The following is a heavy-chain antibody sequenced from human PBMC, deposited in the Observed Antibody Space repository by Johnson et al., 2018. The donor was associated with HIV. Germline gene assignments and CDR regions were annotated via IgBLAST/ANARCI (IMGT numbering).Heavy chain of an antibody. CDR3: VRRDSGSLSFDL. V-gene: IGHV3-53*01. CDR2: IYRGGNT. CDR1: GFTVSSNY. Sequence: VQLVESGGGLIQPGGSLRLSCAASGFTVSSNYMSWVRQAPGKGLEWVSIIYRGGNTGYADSVKGRCTISRDNAKNSLYLQMNSLRVEDTAFYYCVRRDSGSLSFDLWGQGTMVTVSS. J-gene: IGHJ3*01. D-gene: IGHD1-26*01.